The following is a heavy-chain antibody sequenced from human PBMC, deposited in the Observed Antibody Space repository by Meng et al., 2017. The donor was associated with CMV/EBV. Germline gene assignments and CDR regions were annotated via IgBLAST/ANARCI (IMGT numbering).Heavy chain of an antibody. CDR3: ARGPGLGPPLDY. Sequence: ASVTVSCKTSGYAFTSYDIIWVRQAAGQGLEWMGWMNPNSDHTGYAQNFQGRVTFTRDTSKRTAYMELSSLRSEDTAVYYCARGPGLGPPLDYWGQGTLVTVSS. D-gene: IGHD3/OR15-3a*01. V-gene: IGHV1-8*03. CDR1: GYAFTSYD. J-gene: IGHJ4*02. CDR2: MNPNSDHT.